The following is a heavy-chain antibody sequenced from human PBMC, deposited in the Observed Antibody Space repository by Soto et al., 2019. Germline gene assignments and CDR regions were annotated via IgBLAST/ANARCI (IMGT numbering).Heavy chain of an antibody. CDR1: GGTFSSYA. D-gene: IGHD5-12*01. CDR3: ATKGLPNYYYDGMDV. CDR2: IIPIFGTA. J-gene: IGHJ6*02. Sequence: QVQLVQSGAEVKKPGSSVKVSCKASGGTFSSYAISWVRQAPGQGLEWMGGIIPIFGTANYAQKFQGRVTITADESTSTGYIKRSSLRSDDTAVYYCATKGLPNYYYDGMDVCGRGSTVTVSS. V-gene: IGHV1-69*12.